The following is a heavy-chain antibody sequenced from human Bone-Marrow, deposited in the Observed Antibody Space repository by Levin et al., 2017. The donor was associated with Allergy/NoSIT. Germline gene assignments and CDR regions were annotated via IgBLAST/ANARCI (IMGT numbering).Heavy chain of an antibody. D-gene: IGHD6-13*01. Sequence: ASVKVSCKGSGYSFTSYWIGWVRQMPGKGLEWMGIIYPGDSDTRYSPSFQGQVTISADKSISTAYLQWSSLKASDTAMYYCARQPHGSSSSWRLEYNWFDPWGQGTLVTVSS. J-gene: IGHJ5*02. V-gene: IGHV5-51*01. CDR2: IYPGDSDT. CDR3: ARQPHGSSSSWRLEYNWFDP. CDR1: GYSFTSYW.